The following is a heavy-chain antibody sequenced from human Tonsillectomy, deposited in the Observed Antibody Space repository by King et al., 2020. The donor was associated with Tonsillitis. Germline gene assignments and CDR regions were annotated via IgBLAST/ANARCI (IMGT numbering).Heavy chain of an antibody. D-gene: IGHD2-15*01. V-gene: IGHV4-31*03. J-gene: IGHJ5*02. Sequence: VQLQESGPGLVKPSQTLSLTCTVSGGSISGGDHYWSWIRQHPGKGLEWVGYIYHSGNTYYNPSLKSRLTISVDTSKNQFSLKLTSVPAADTAVYYCSKYEGGVFDPWGQGTLVTVSS. CDR3: SKYEGGVFDP. CDR2: IYHSGNT. CDR1: GGSISGGDHY.